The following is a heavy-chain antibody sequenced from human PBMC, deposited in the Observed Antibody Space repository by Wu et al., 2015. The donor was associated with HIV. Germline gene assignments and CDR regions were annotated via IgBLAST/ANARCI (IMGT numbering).Heavy chain of an antibody. Sequence: QVQLVQSGAEVKKPGASVKVSCKASGYTFTGYYMHWVRQAPGQGLEWMGWINPNSGGTNYAQKFQGRVTMTRDTSISTAYMELSRLRSDDTAVYYCARANSIMTGYSSSWGYYYYYMDVVGQRDHGHRLL. V-gene: IGHV1-2*02. CDR1: GYTFTGYY. J-gene: IGHJ6*03. D-gene: IGHD6-13*01. CDR3: ARANSIMTGYSSSWGYYYYYMDV. CDR2: INPNSGGT.